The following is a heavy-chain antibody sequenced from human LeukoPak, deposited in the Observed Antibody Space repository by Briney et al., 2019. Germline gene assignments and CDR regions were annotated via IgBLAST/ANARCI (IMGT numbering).Heavy chain of an antibody. V-gene: IGHV3-30*14. D-gene: IGHD5-18*01. CDR3: ASERENTYGPLGY. J-gene: IGHJ4*02. CDR2: ISYDGVNK. Sequence: GGSLRLSCAASGFTFNIYTMQWVRQAPGKGLEWVALISYDGVNKYHTDSVKGRFTISRDNSKNTLNLQMNSLRAEDTAVYYCASERENTYGPLGYWGQGTLVTVSS. CDR1: GFTFNIYT.